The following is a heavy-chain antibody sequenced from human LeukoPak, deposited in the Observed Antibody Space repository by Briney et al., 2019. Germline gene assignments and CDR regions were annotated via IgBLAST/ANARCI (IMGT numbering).Heavy chain of an antibody. CDR2: INPNSGGT. Sequence: ASVKVSCKASGYTFTGYYMHWVRQARGQGLEWMGWINPNSGGTKYAQKFQDRVIMTRDTSISTTYMELSRLRSDHTAVYYCARAGRAARWFDPWGQGTLVTVSS. J-gene: IGHJ5*02. CDR3: ARAGRAARWFDP. CDR1: GYTFTGYY. V-gene: IGHV1-2*02. D-gene: IGHD6-6*01.